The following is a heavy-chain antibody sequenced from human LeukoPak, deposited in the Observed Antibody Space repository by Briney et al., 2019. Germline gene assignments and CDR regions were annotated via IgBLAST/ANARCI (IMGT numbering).Heavy chain of an antibody. V-gene: IGHV4-59*01. J-gene: IGHJ6*03. CDR2: IYYSGNT. CDR1: GDSISSYY. Sequence: SETLSLTCTVSGDSISSYYWSWIRQPPGKGLEWIGYIYYSGNTKYNPSLKSRVTISVDTSKNQISLKLNSVTAADTAVYYCARAFSGSGSYYSEMLYYYYYMDVWGKGTTVTVSS. CDR3: ARAFSGSGSYYSEMLYYYYYMDV. D-gene: IGHD3-10*01.